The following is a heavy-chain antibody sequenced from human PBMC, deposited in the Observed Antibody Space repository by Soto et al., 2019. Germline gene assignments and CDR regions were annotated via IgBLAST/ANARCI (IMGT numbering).Heavy chain of an antibody. V-gene: IGHV3-48*02. CDR3: ARDPDHDYVWGSPAFWFDS. CDR1: GFIFSSYN. J-gene: IGHJ5*01. D-gene: IGHD3-16*01. CDR2: ISSGSSTI. Sequence: EVQLVESGGGLVQPGGSLRLSCAASGFIFSSYNINWVRQAPGKGLAWVSYISSGSSTIYYADSVKGRFTISRDNAKNSLYLQMNSLRDEDTAVYYCARDPDHDYVWGSPAFWFDSWGQGTLVTVSS.